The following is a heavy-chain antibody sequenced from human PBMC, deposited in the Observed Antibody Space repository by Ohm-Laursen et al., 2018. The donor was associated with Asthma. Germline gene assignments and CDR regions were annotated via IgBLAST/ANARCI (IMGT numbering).Heavy chain of an antibody. J-gene: IGHJ4*02. CDR1: GFTFSIHG. Sequence: SLRLSCAASGFTFSIHGMHWVRQAPGKGLEWVAVISYDGSNKYYADSVKGRFTISRDNSKNTLYLQMNSLRAEDTAVYYCAKVPAYSSDFDYWGQGAPVTVSS. CDR3: AKVPAYSSDFDY. CDR2: ISYDGSNK. V-gene: IGHV3-30*18. D-gene: IGHD6-19*01.